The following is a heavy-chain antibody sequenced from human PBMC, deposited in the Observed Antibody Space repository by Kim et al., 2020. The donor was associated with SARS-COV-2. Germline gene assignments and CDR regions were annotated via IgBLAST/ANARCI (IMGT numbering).Heavy chain of an antibody. D-gene: IGHD6-19*01. CDR2: ISAYNGNT. V-gene: IGHV1-18*04. CDR3: AREYSSGWSVYYYYYGMDV. CDR1: GYTFTSYG. J-gene: IGHJ6*02. Sequence: ASVKVSRKASGYTFTSYGISWVRQAPGQGLEWMGWISAYNGNTNYAQKLQGRVTMTTDTSTSTAYMELRSLRSDDTAVYYCAREYSSGWSVYYYYYGMDVWGQGTTVTVSS.